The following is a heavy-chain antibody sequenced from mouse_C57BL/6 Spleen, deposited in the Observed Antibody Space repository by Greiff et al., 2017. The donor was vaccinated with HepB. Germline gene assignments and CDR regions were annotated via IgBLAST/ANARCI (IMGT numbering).Heavy chain of an antibody. D-gene: IGHD1-1*01. CDR1: GYTFTSYW. Sequence: VQLQQPGAELVRPGSSVKLSCKASGYTFTSYWMHWVKQRPIQGLEWIGNIDPSDSETHYNQKFKDKATLTVDKSSSTAYMQLSSLTSEDSAVYYCARVRYYGSSPRYFDYWGQGTTLTVSS. CDR2: IDPSDSET. CDR3: ARVRYYGSSPRYFDY. V-gene: IGHV1-52*01. J-gene: IGHJ2*01.